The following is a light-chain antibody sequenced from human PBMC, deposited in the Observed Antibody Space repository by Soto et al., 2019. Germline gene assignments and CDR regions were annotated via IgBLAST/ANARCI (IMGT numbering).Light chain of an antibody. CDR2: DTR. CDR1: TGTITTYHF. V-gene: IGLV7-46*01. CDR3: LLYYDTIRV. Sequence: QAVVTQEPSLTVSPGGPVTLTCGSSTGTITTYHFPYWFQQKPGQAPTALIFDTRNRHSWTPARFSGSLLGGKAALTLSGAEPEDEADYYCLLYYDTIRVFGGGTRSPS. J-gene: IGLJ1*01.